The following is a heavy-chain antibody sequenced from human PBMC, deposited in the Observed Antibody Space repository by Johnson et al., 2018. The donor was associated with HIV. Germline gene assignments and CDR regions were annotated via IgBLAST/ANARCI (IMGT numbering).Heavy chain of an antibody. D-gene: IGHD3-16*01. Sequence: VQLVESGGGVVQPGRSLRLSCAASGFTFSSYGMHWVRQAPGKGLDWVADISYDGSNKYYADSVKGRLTISRDRSKNTLYLQMNSLRGGDTAVYYCARGGAHDAFDIWGQGTMVTVSS. CDR3: ARGGAHDAFDI. CDR1: GFTFSSYG. J-gene: IGHJ3*02. V-gene: IGHV3-30*03. CDR2: ISYDGSNK.